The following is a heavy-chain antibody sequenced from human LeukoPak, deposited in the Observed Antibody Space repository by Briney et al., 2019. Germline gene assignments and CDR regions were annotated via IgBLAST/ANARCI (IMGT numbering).Heavy chain of an antibody. CDR3: ARDLYYYDSSGYYYRYFDY. CDR2: IYYSGGT. D-gene: IGHD3-22*01. CDR1: GGSISSYY. Sequence: SETLSLTCTVSGGSISSYYWSWIRQPPGKGLEWIGYIYYSGGTNYNPSLKSRVTISVDTSKNQFSLKLSSVTAADTAVYYCARDLYYYDSSGYYYRYFDYWGQGTLVTVSS. J-gene: IGHJ4*02. V-gene: IGHV4-59*01.